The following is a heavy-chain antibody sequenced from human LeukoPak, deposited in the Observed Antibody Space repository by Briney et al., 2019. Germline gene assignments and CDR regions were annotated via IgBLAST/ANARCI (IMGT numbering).Heavy chain of an antibody. J-gene: IGHJ4*02. Sequence: PGGSLRLSCAASGFTFSSYAMSWVRQAPGKGLEGVSVVSGSGSSTYYADSVKARFTISRDNSKNTLYLQVNSLRAEDTAVYYCAKWGDYDILTGYYVPDYWGQGTLVTVSS. CDR1: GFTFSSYA. V-gene: IGHV3-23*01. CDR3: AKWGDYDILTGYYVPDY. CDR2: VSGSGSST. D-gene: IGHD3-9*01.